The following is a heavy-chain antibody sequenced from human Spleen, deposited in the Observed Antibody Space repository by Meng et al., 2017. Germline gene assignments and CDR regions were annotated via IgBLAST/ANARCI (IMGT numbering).Heavy chain of an antibody. V-gene: IGHV3-23*01. CDR3: ARDCCSEIGPIDH. CDR2: ISNNGDT. CDR1: GFTFTNYG. D-gene: IGHD2-15*01. Sequence: GESLKISSRTSGFTFTNYGMGWVRQAPGKGLEWVETISNNGDTHYADSMTGRFIISRDDSRNTLYLHVSSLRAEDTAMYYCARDCCSEIGPIDHWGQGALVTVSS. J-gene: IGHJ4*02.